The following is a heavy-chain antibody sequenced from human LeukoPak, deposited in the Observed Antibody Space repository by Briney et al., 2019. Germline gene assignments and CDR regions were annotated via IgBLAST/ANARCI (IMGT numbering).Heavy chain of an antibody. CDR2: ISVSSNTI. V-gene: IGHV3-48*01. CDR3: AELGITMIGGV. J-gene: IGHJ6*04. CDR1: GFTFSSYS. D-gene: IGHD3-10*02. Sequence: PGGSLRLSCAASGFTFSSYSMNWVRQAPGKGLEWVSYISVSSNTIYYADSVKGRFTISRDNAKNSLYLQLNSLRAEDTAVYYCAELGITMIGGVWGKGTTVTISS.